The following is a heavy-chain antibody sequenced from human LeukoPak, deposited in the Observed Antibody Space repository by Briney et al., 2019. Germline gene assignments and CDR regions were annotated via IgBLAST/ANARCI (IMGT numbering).Heavy chain of an antibody. J-gene: IGHJ4*02. CDR1: GFTVSSNY. CDR3: ARAHSSYYDSSGYLH. D-gene: IGHD3-22*01. Sequence: GGSLRLSCAASGFTVSSNYMSWVRQAPGKGLEWVSVIYSGGSTYYADSVKGRLTISRDNSKNTLYLQMNSLRAEDTAVYYCARAHSSYYDSSGYLHWGQGTLVTVSS. CDR2: IYSGGST. V-gene: IGHV3-66*01.